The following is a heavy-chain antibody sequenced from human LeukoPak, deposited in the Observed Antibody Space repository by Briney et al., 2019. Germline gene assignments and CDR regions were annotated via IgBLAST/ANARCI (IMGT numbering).Heavy chain of an antibody. CDR2: ISYDGSNK. CDR1: GFTFSSSG. J-gene: IGHJ4*02. D-gene: IGHD2-8*01. V-gene: IGHV3-30*18. CDR3: TKEYCSNSVCHSLDY. Sequence: GRSLRLSCAASGFTFSSSGMHWVRQDPGKGLEWVAVISYDGSNKYYADSVKGRFTFSRDNSKNTLYLQMNRLRAEDTALDYCTKEYCSNSVCHSLDYWGQGTLVTVSS.